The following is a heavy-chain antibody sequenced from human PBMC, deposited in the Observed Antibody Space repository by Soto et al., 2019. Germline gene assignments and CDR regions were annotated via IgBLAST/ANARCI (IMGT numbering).Heavy chain of an antibody. V-gene: IGHV3-7*04. Sequence: EVQLVESGGGLVQPGGSLRLSCAASGFIFSNFWMSWVRQAPGKGLEWVANIKQDGGEKYYVDSVKGRFTISRDNAKNSLYLKMNSLRAEDTAVYHCARAYCSGGSCSPGIYWGQGTLVTVSS. D-gene: IGHD2-15*01. CDR2: IKQDGGEK. CDR3: ARAYCSGGSCSPGIY. CDR1: GFIFSNFW. J-gene: IGHJ4*02.